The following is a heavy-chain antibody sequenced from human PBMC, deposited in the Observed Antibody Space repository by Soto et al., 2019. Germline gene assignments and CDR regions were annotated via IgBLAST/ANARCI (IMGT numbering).Heavy chain of an antibody. V-gene: IGHV1-18*01. CDR2: ISAYKGET. J-gene: IGHJ3*02. CDR3: ARDSLCCGGDCYEDTFDI. CDR1: GYTFTSYG. Sequence: QVQLVPSGVAVKKPVASVKVSCKASGYTFTSYGVSWVRQAPGQGLEWMGWISAYKGETNYAQKLRCRVSVTTDTFANTVYMELRRLRSDDTAVYFCARDSLCCGGDCYEDTFDIWGQGTMVTVS. D-gene: IGHD2-21*01.